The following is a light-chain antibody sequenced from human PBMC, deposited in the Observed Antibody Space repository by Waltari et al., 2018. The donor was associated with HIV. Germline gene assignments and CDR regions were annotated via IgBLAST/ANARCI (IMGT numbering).Light chain of an antibody. Sequence: IVLPQSPDSLAVTLAERATINCKSSQSVLYSSNNKNYLAWYQQKPGQPPKLLIYWASTRESGVPDRFSGSGSGTDFTLTISSLQAEDVALYYCQQYYSTPRTFGQGTKVEVK. V-gene: IGKV4-1*01. CDR3: QQYYSTPRT. CDR2: WAS. CDR1: QSVLYSSNNKNY. J-gene: IGKJ1*01.